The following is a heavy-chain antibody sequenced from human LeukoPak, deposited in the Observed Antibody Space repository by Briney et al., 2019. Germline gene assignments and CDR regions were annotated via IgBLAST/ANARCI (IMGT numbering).Heavy chain of an antibody. V-gene: IGHV4-59*01. CDR3: ARGAGNYYDSSGYHHFGY. CDR2: IYYSGST. D-gene: IGHD3-22*01. J-gene: IGHJ4*02. Sequence: PSETLSLTCTVSGGSISSYYWSWIRQPPGKGLEWIRYIYYSGSTNYNPSLKSRVTISVDTSKNQFSLKLSSVTAADTAVYYCARGAGNYYDSSGYHHFGYWGQGTLVTVSS. CDR1: GGSISSYY.